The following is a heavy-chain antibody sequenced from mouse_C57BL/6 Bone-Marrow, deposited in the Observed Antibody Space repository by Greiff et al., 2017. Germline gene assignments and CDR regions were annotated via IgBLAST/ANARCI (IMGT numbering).Heavy chain of an antibody. CDR2: ISSGGSYT. V-gene: IGHV5-6*02. J-gene: IGHJ2*01. D-gene: IGHD4-1*01. CDR3: ARQRTGYYFDY. CDR1: GFTFSSYG. Sequence: EVMLVESGGDLVKPGGSLKLSCAASGFTFSSYGMSWVRQTPDKRLEWVATISSGGSYTYYPDSVKGRFTISRENAKNTLYLQMSSLKSEDTAMYYCARQRTGYYFDYWGQGTTLTVSS.